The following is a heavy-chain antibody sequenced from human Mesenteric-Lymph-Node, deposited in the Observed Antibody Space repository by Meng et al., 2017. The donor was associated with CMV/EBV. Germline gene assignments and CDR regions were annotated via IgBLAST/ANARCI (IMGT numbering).Heavy chain of an antibody. D-gene: IGHD4-23*01. J-gene: IGHJ4*02. V-gene: IGHV4-34*01. Sequence: EQLQQWGAGRFEPSGTLSLTCAVYGGSFSGYYWSWIRQPPWKGLEWIGEINHSGSTNYHPSLKSRVTISVDTSKNQFSLKLSSVTAADTAVYYCARHQRWLKSEGGFNYWGQGTLVTVSS. CDR1: GGSFSGYY. CDR3: ARHQRWLKSEGGFNY. CDR2: INHSGST.